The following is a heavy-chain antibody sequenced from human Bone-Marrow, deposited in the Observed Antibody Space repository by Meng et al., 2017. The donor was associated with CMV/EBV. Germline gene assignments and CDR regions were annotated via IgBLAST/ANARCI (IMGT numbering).Heavy chain of an antibody. Sequence: GGSLRLSCAASGFTFSDYATHWVRQAPGKGLEWVALISYAGTNKYYADSVKGRFTISRDNSKNMLYLQMNSLRAEDTAVYYCAKVQRELLWFGELLLIGMDVWGQGTTVTVSS. D-gene: IGHD3-10*01. CDR2: ISYAGTNK. CDR1: GFTFSDYA. V-gene: IGHV3-30*04. J-gene: IGHJ6*02. CDR3: AKVQRELLWFGELLLIGMDV.